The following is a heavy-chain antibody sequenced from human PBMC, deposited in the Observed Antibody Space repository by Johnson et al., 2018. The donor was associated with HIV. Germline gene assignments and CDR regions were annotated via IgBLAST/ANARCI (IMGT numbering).Heavy chain of an antibody. Sequence: VQLVESGGGLVQPGGSLRLSCAASGFTVSSYAMHWVRQAPGKGLGWGAVISYDGSNKYYVDSVKGRFTISRDNSKNTLYLQMNSLRAEDTAVYYCARERGMAGAFDFWGRGTLVTVS. J-gene: IGHJ3*01. V-gene: IGHV3-30*04. CDR3: ARERGMAGAFDF. CDR2: ISYDGSNK. CDR1: GFTVSSYA. D-gene: IGHD5-24*01.